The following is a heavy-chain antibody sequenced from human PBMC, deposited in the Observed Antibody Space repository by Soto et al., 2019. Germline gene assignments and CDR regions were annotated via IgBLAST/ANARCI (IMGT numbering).Heavy chain of an antibody. CDR1: GFTFSSYA. Sequence: GESLKISCAASGFTFSSYAMHWVRQAPGKGLEWVAVISYDGSNKYYADSVKGRFTISRDNSKNTLYLQMNSLRAEDTAVYYCASRNVLGYYYYGMDVWGQGTTVTVSS. D-gene: IGHD3-3*02. CDR3: ASRNVLGYYYYGMDV. V-gene: IGHV3-30*04. CDR2: ISYDGSNK. J-gene: IGHJ6*02.